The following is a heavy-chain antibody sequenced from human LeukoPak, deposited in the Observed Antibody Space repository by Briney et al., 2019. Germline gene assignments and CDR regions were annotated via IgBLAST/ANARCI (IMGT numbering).Heavy chain of an antibody. CDR3: AKDQWIEQMLGSRCDY. D-gene: IGHD5-12*01. Sequence: GGSLRLSCVGSRFTFSSYGMHWVRQAPGEGLEWVAFIRYDGSNSYYIDSVKGRFTISRDNSKNTLYLQMNSLRAEDTAVYYCAKDQWIEQMLGSRCDYWGQGTLVTVSS. J-gene: IGHJ4*02. V-gene: IGHV3-30*02. CDR1: RFTFSSYG. CDR2: IRYDGSNS.